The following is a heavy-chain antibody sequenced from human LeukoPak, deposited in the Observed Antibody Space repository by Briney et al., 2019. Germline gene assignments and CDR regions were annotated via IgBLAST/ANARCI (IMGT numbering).Heavy chain of an antibody. V-gene: IGHV3-23*01. Sequence: GGSLRLSCAASGFTFSSYAMSWVRQAPGKGLEWVSAISGSGGSTYYADSVKGRFTVSRDNSKNTLYLQMNSLRAEDTVVYYCAKTSALDFWSGYSFIDIWGQGTMVTVSS. CDR2: ISGSGGST. J-gene: IGHJ3*02. CDR3: AKTSALDFWSGYSFIDI. CDR1: GFTFSSYA. D-gene: IGHD3-3*01.